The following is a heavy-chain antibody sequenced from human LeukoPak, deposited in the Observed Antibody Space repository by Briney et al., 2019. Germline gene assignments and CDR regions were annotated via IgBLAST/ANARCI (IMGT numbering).Heavy chain of an antibody. V-gene: IGHV1-2*02. Sequence: ASVKVSCKASGYTFTGHYMHWVRQAPGQGLEWMGWINPNSGGTNYAQKFQGRVTMTRDTSISTAYMELSRLRSDDTAVYYCARDPSIAAHRAFDIWGQGTMVTVSS. CDR2: INPNSGGT. CDR1: GYTFTGHY. D-gene: IGHD6-6*01. J-gene: IGHJ3*02. CDR3: ARDPSIAAHRAFDI.